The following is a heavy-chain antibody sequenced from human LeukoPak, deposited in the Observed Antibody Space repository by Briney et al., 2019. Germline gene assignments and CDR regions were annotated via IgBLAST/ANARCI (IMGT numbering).Heavy chain of an antibody. Sequence: PGGSLRLSCAASGFTFSTYAMSWVCQAPGKGLEWVSVTDSGGSTSYADSVKGRFTISRDTSKNTLYLQMNGLRAEDTAVYYCARLGDYSNKDWGQGTLVTVSS. J-gene: IGHJ4*02. D-gene: IGHD4-11*01. V-gene: IGHV3-23*01. CDR3: ARLGDYSNKD. CDR1: GFTFSTYA. CDR2: TDSGGST.